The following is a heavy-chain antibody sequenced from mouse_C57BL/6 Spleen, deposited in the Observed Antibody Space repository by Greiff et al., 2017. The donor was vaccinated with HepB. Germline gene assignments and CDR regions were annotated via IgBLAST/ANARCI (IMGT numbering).Heavy chain of an antibody. CDR3: ARGYDYDVPFAY. J-gene: IGHJ3*01. CDR1: GYAFTNYL. V-gene: IGHV1-54*01. CDR2: INPGSGGT. Sequence: VKLQESGAELVRPGTSVKVSCKASGYAFTNYLIEWVKQRPGQGLEWIGVINPGSGGTNYNEKFKGKATLTADKSSSTAYMQLSSLTSEDSAVYFCARGYDYDVPFAYWGQGTLVTVSA. D-gene: IGHD2-4*01.